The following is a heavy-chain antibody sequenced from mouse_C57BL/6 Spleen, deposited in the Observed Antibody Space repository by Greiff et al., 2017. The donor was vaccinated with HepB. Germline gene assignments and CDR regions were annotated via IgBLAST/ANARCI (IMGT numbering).Heavy chain of an antibody. D-gene: IGHD1-1*01. V-gene: IGHV1-50*01. Sequence: VQLQQSGAELVKPGASVKLSCKASGYTFTSYWMQWVKQRPGQGLEWIGEIDPSDSYTNYNQKFKGKATLTVEPSSSTAYMQLSSLTSEDSAVYYCARGITTVVATDYWGQGTTLTVSS. J-gene: IGHJ2*01. CDR3: ARGITTVVATDY. CDR1: GYTFTSYW. CDR2: IDPSDSYT.